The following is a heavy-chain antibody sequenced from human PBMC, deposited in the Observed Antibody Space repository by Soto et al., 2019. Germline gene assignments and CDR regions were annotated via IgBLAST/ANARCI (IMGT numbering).Heavy chain of an antibody. J-gene: IGHJ4*02. V-gene: IGHV3-23*01. CDR1: GFSVSTYG. CDR2: VSGGDGGT. CDR3: ARWNGFGDH. D-gene: IGHD1-1*01. Sequence: EVQLLGSGGGLVQPGGSLRLSCAASGFSVSTYGVTWVRQAPGKGLEWVSGVSGGDGGTHYADSVKGRFTISRDNSKNTVYLLMNSLRADDTAVYYCARWNGFGDHWGQGTLVTVSS.